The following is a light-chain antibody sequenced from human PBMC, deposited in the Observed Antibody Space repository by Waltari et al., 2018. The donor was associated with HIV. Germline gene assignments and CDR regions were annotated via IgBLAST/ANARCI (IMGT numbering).Light chain of an antibody. V-gene: IGLV1-44*01. J-gene: IGLJ3*02. Sequence: QSVLTQPPSASGTPGQRVTISCSGSSSNIGINTVNWYQHLPGTAPKLLIYRSNQRPSGVPDRFPGSQSGTSASLAISRLQSEDEADYYCAAWDDRLNGWVFGGGTKLTVL. CDR1: SSNIGINT. CDR2: RSN. CDR3: AAWDDRLNGWV.